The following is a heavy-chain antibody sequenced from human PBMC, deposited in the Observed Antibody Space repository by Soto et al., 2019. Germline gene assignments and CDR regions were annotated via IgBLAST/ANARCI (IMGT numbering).Heavy chain of an antibody. V-gene: IGHV4-34*01. CDR2: INQSGST. Sequence: SETLSLTCAVYGGSFSDYYCTWIRQPPEKGLELIGEINQSGSTNYNPSLKTRFSMSVDTSKNQFSLKLTSVTAADTAVYYCARVRRGYSYGPRRYYYGLDVWGQGTTVTVSS. CDR3: ARVRRGYSYGPRRYYYGLDV. J-gene: IGHJ6*02. CDR1: GGSFSDYY. D-gene: IGHD5-18*01.